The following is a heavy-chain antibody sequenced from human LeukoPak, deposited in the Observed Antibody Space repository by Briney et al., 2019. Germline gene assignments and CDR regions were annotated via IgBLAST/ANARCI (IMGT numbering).Heavy chain of an antibody. D-gene: IGHD3-3*01. Sequence: GASVKVSCKASGYTFTSYGISGVRQAPGQGLEWMGWISAYNGNTNYAQKLQGRVTMTTDTSTSTAYMELRSLRSDDTAVYYCARERDYDFWSGYYTGVTYYYYGMDVWGQGTTVTVSS. V-gene: IGHV1-18*01. CDR3: ARERDYDFWSGYYTGVTYYYYGMDV. CDR2: ISAYNGNT. J-gene: IGHJ6*02. CDR1: GYTFTSYG.